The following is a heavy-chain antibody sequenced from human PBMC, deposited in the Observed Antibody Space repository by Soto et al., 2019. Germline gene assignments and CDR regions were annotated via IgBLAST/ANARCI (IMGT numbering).Heavy chain of an antibody. CDR3: ARDSSPRYGMDV. V-gene: IGHV1-69*13. Sequence: SVKVSCKASGGTFISYAISWVRQAPGQGLEWMGGIIPIFGTANYAQKFQGRVTITADESTSTAYMELSSLRSEDTAVYYCARDSSPRYGMDVWGQGTTVTVSS. CDR1: GGTFISYA. J-gene: IGHJ6*02. CDR2: IIPIFGTA.